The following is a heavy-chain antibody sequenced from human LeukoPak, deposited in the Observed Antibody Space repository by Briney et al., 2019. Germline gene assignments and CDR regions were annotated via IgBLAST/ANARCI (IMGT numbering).Heavy chain of an antibody. D-gene: IGHD1-26*01. J-gene: IGHJ4*02. CDR3: ARVQGATPYYFDY. CDR2: INPSGGST. V-gene: IGHV1-46*01. Sequence: ASVKVSCKASGYTFTSCYMHWVRQAPGQGLEWMGIINPSGGSTNYAQKFQGRVTMTRDTSTSTVYMELSSLRSEDTAVYYCARVQGATPYYFDYWGQGTLVTVSS. CDR1: GYTFTSCY.